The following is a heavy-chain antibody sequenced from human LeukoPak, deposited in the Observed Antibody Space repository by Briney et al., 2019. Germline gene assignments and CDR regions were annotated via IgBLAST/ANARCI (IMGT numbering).Heavy chain of an antibody. J-gene: IGHJ3*02. CDR3: AREGGESITGTTDAFDI. V-gene: IGHV3-21*01. CDR2: ISSSSSYI. CDR1: GFTLSSYS. D-gene: IGHD1-14*01. Sequence: GGSLRLSCAASGFTLSSYSMNWVRQAPGKGLEWVSSISSSSSYIYYADSVKGRFTISRDNAKNSLYLQMNSLRAEDTAVYYCAREGGESITGTTDAFDIWGQGTMVTVSS.